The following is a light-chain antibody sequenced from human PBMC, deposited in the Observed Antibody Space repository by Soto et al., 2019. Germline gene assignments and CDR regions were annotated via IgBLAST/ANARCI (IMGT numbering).Light chain of an antibody. CDR3: QKYNPAPLT. V-gene: IGKV1-27*01. J-gene: IGKJ4*01. CDR1: QGISIH. CDR2: AAS. Sequence: DIQMTQSPSSLSASVGDRVTISCRASQGISIHLAWYQQKPGKVPKLLLYAASTLQSGVAARFSGSRSGTDFTLNISRLQPQDVATYYCQKYNPAPLTFGRGNKVEIK.